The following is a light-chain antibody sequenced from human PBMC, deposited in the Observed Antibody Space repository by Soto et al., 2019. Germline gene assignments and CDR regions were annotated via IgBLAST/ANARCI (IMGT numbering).Light chain of an antibody. J-gene: IGLJ1*01. CDR1: SSNIASNY. Sequence: QPVLTQPPSASGTPGQRITISCSGSSSNIASNYVYWYQQLPGMAPKFLIYMNNQRPSGVPDRFSGSKSGPSASLAISGLRSEDEADYYCAAWDDSLSGYVFGTGTKLTVL. CDR2: MNN. CDR3: AAWDDSLSGYV. V-gene: IGLV1-47*01.